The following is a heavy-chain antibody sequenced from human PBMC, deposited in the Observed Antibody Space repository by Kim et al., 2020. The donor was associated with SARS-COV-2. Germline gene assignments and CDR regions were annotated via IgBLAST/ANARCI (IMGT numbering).Heavy chain of an antibody. Sequence: GGSLRLSCTASGFIFGGYAMSWVRQAPGKGLEWVGFITSKTDCGTTAYAASVKVRFTISRDDSKSIDYLQMNSLKTEDTAVYYCVRICSDYDPYFDYWGQGALVTVSS. D-gene: IGHD5-12*01. CDR1: GFIFGGYA. J-gene: IGHJ4*02. V-gene: IGHV3-49*04. CDR3: VRICSDYDPYFDY. CDR2: ITSKTDCGTT.